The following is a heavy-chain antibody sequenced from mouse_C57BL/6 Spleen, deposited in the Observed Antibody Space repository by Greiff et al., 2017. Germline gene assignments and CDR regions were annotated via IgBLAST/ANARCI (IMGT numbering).Heavy chain of an antibody. J-gene: IGHJ2*01. V-gene: IGHV5-4*01. D-gene: IGHD4-1*01. Sequence: DVQLVESGGGLVKPGGSLKLSCAASGFTFSSYAMSWVRQTPEKRLEWVATISDGGSYTYYPDNVKGRFTISRDNAKNNLYLQMSHLKSEDTAMYYCARAPNSYYFDYWGQGTTLTVSS. CDR2: ISDGGSYT. CDR1: GFTFSSYA. CDR3: ARAPNSYYFDY.